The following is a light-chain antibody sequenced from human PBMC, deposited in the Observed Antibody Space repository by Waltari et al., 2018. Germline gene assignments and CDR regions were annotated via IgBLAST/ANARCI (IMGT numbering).Light chain of an antibody. CDR2: DAT. Sequence: DIQMTQSPSSLSASVGDRVTITCQASQDSRNYLNWYQQKPGKAPKLLVHDATKLETGVPSRFSGSQSGTHFTLTINSLQPEDIATYYCQRYDNLPVFAFGPGTKVHIK. V-gene: IGKV1-33*01. CDR1: QDSRNY. CDR3: QRYDNLPVFA. J-gene: IGKJ3*01.